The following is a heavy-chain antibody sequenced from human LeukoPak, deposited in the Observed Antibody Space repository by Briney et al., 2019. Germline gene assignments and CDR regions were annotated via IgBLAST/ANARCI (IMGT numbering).Heavy chain of an antibody. CDR2: ISGSGGST. CDR3: AKARRGYSGYDPQFIGHYGMDV. CDR1: GFTFSSYA. D-gene: IGHD5-12*01. Sequence: GGSLRLSCAASGFTFSSYARSWVRQAPGKGLEWVSAISGSGGSTYYADSVKGRFTISRDNSKNTLYLQMNSLRAEDTAVYYCAKARRGYSGYDPQFIGHYGMDVWGQGTTVTVSS. V-gene: IGHV3-23*01. J-gene: IGHJ6*02.